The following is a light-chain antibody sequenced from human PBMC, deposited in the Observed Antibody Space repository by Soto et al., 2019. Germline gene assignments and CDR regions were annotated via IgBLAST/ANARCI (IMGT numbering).Light chain of an antibody. CDR1: QDISNY. CDR2: DAS. V-gene: IGKV1-33*01. J-gene: IGKJ3*01. Sequence: DLQMTQSPSSLSASVGDRVTITCQASQDISNYLNWYQQKPGKAPELLIYDASNLETGVPSRFSGSGSGTDFTFTISSLQPEDIATYYCQQYDNLLFTFGPGTKVDIK. CDR3: QQYDNLLFT.